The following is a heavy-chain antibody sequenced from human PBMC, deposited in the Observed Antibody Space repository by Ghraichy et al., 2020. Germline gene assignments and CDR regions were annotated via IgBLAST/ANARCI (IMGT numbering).Heavy chain of an antibody. Sequence: GGSLRLSCAASGFTFSSYSMNWVRQAPGKGLEWVSSISSSSSYIYYADSVKGRFTISRDNAKNSLYLQMNSLRAEDTAVYYCARLVVPAARAYYYYGMDVWGQGTTVTVSS. D-gene: IGHD2-2*01. J-gene: IGHJ6*02. CDR1: GFTFSSYS. V-gene: IGHV3-21*01. CDR2: ISSSSSYI. CDR3: ARLVVPAARAYYYYGMDV.